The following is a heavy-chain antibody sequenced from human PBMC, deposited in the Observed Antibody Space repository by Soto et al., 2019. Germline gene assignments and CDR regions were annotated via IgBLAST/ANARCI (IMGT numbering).Heavy chain of an antibody. CDR3: ARCWLVPLYYYYGMDV. Sequence: VASVKVSCKASGGTFSSYAISWVRQAPGQGLEWMGGIIPIFGTANYAQKFQGRVTITADESTSTAYMELSSLRSEDTAVYYCARCWLVPLYYYYGMDVWGQGTTVTVSS. D-gene: IGHD6-6*01. CDR2: IIPIFGTA. V-gene: IGHV1-69*13. CDR1: GGTFSSYA. J-gene: IGHJ6*02.